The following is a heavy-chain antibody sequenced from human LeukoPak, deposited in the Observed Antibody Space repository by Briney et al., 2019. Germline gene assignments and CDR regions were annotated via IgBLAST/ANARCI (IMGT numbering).Heavy chain of an antibody. D-gene: IGHD6-13*01. CDR1: GFTFSSYA. V-gene: IGHV3-9*01. J-gene: IGHJ2*01. Sequence: GGSLRLSCAASGFTFSSYAMHWVRQAPGKGLEWVSGISWNSGSIGYADSVKGRFTISRDNAKNSLYLQMNSLRAEDTALYYCAKGVYSTRYWYFDLWGRGALVTVSS. CDR2: ISWNSGSI. CDR3: AKGVYSTRYWYFDL.